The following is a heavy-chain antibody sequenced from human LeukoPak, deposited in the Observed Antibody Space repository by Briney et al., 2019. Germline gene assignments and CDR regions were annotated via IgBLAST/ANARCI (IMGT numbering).Heavy chain of an antibody. J-gene: IGHJ4*02. CDR3: ARDLGRDITIFGVVIPNFDY. CDR1: GYTFTSYY. D-gene: IGHD3-3*01. V-gene: IGHV1-46*01. CDR2: INPSGGST. Sequence: GASVKVSCKASGYTFTSYYVHWVRQAPGQGLEWMGIINPSGGSTSYAQKFQGRVTMTRDTSTSTVYMELSSLRSEDTAVYYCARDLGRDITIFGVVIPNFDYWGQGTLVTVSS.